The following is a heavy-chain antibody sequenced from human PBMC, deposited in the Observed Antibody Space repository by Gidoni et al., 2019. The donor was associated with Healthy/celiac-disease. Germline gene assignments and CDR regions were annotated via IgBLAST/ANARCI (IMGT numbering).Heavy chain of an antibody. V-gene: IGHV4-34*01. CDR2: INHSGST. J-gene: IGHJ4*02. CDR1: GVSFSGYY. D-gene: IGHD6-13*01. CDR3: ARAIIAAAGTPYYFDY. Sequence: QVQLQQWGAGLLKPSETLSLTCAVYGVSFSGYYWSWIRQPPGKGLEWIGEINHSGSTNYNPSLKSRVTISVDTSKNQFSLKLSSVTAADTAVYYCARAIIAAAGTPYYFDYWGQGTLVTVSS.